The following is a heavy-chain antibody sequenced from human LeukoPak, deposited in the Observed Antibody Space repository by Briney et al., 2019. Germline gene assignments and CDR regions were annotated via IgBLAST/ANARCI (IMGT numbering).Heavy chain of an antibody. J-gene: IGHJ4*02. V-gene: IGHV3-7*01. CDR1: GFTFSIYW. Sequence: GGSLRLSCAASGFTFSIYWMSWVRQAPGKGLELVANIKQDGSEKYYVDSVKGRFTISRDNAKNSLYLQMNSLRAEDTAVYYCARDRSYDFWSGYTFDYWGQGTLVTVSS. CDR3: ARDRSYDFWSGYTFDY. CDR2: IKQDGSEK. D-gene: IGHD3-3*01.